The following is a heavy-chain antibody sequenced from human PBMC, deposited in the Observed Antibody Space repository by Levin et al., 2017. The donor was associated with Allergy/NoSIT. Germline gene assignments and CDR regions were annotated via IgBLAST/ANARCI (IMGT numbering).Heavy chain of an antibody. D-gene: IGHD1-26*01. CDR1: GFTFSTYA. CDR3: AKNVGRYSYYGMDV. Sequence: GGSLRLSCVASGFTFSTYAMSWVRQAPGRGLEWVSAISGSADSTYYADSLKGRFTISRDNSKNTLFLQMNSLRAEDTALYYCAKNVGRYSYYGMDVWGQGTTVTVSS. CDR2: ISGSADST. V-gene: IGHV3-23*01. J-gene: IGHJ6*02.